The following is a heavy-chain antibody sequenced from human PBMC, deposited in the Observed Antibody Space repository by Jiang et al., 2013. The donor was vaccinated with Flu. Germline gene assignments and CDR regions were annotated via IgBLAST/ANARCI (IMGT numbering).Heavy chain of an antibody. Sequence: GAEVKKPGASVKVSCKASGYTFTSYAMHWVRQAPGQRLEWMGWINAGNGNTKYSQKFQGRVTITRDTSASTAYMELSSLRSEDTAVYYCARGEGRFLEWEVDYWGQGTLVTVSS. D-gene: IGHD3-3*01. J-gene: IGHJ4*02. CDR3: ARGEGRFLEWEVDY. CDR2: INAGNGNT. CDR1: GYTFTSYA. V-gene: IGHV1-3*01.